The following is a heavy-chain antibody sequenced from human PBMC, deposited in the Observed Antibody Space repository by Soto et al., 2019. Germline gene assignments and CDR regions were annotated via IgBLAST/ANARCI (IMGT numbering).Heavy chain of an antibody. CDR2: IYAGDSDT. CDR3: ARLQYAARSPSNY. D-gene: IGHD6-6*01. CDR1: GYSFSNHW. Sequence: GESLKISCQASGYSFSNHWIGWVRQMPGKGLEWMGIIYAGDSDTRYSPSFQGQVTFSVDKSINTAYLQWSSLKASDTAIYYCARLQYAARSPSNYWGQGTLVTVSS. J-gene: IGHJ4*02. V-gene: IGHV5-51*01.